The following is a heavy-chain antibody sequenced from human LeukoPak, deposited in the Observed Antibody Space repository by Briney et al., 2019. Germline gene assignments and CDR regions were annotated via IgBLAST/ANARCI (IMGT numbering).Heavy chain of an antibody. D-gene: IGHD3-3*01. CDR2: INPNSGGT. Sequence: ASVKVSCKASGYTFTGYYMHWVRQAPGQGLEWMGWINPNSGGTNYAQKFQGRVTMTRDTSISTAYMGLSRLRSDDTAVYYCARGLFTIFGVVIISPELLYWGQGTLVTVSS. V-gene: IGHV1-2*02. CDR1: GYTFTGYY. J-gene: IGHJ4*02. CDR3: ARGLFTIFGVVIISPELLY.